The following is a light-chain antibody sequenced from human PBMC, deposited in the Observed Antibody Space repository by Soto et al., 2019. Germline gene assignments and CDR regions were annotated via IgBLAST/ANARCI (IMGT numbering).Light chain of an antibody. V-gene: IGKV2-30*02. CDR2: LVS. Sequence: DVVMTQSPLSLPVTLGQPASISCRSSQSLVHSDGNTYLNWFHQRPGQSPRRLIYLVSTRDSGVPDRYSASGSRSEFTLKISRVETEDVGGYYFMQGTHWPSGYTFGQGTRLEIK. CDR3: MQGTHWPSGYT. CDR1: QSLVHSDGNTY. J-gene: IGKJ2*01.